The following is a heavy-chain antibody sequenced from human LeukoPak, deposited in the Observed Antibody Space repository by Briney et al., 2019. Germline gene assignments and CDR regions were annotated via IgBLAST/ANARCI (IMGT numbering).Heavy chain of an antibody. J-gene: IGHJ4*02. CDR3: AKGTRYSSSPEYDY. Sequence: GGSLRLSCAASGFTFSSYAMNWVRQAPGKGLGWVSAISGSGGSTYYADSVKGRFTISRDNSKNTLYLQMNSLRAEDTAVYYCAKGTRYSSSPEYDYWGQGTLVTVSS. CDR2: ISGSGGST. D-gene: IGHD6-6*01. V-gene: IGHV3-23*01. CDR1: GFTFSSYA.